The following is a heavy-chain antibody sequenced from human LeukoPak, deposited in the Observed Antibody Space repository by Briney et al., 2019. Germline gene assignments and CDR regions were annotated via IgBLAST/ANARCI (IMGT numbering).Heavy chain of an antibody. CDR2: IKQDGSEK. Sequence: GGSLRLSCAASGFNFSSYWMSWVRQAPGKGLEWVANIKQDGSEKYYVDSVKGRFTISRDNAKNSLYLQMNSLRAEDTAVYYCARGPQASYYYDSSGIYYMDVWGKGTTVTVSS. J-gene: IGHJ6*03. V-gene: IGHV3-7*01. D-gene: IGHD3-22*01. CDR3: ARGPQASYYYDSSGIYYMDV. CDR1: GFNFSSYW.